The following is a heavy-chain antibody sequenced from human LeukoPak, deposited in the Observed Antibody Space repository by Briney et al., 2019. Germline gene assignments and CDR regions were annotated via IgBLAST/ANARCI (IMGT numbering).Heavy chain of an antibody. Sequence: SETLSLTCTVSVGSISSYYWSWIRQPPGKGLEWIGYIYYSGSTNYNPSLKSRVTISVDTSKNQFSLKLSSVTAADTAVYYCARDCCSGSHRGPFDLWGRGTLVTVSS. J-gene: IGHJ2*01. D-gene: IGHD2-15*01. CDR2: IYYSGST. CDR3: ARDCCSGSHRGPFDL. V-gene: IGHV4-59*01. CDR1: VGSISSYY.